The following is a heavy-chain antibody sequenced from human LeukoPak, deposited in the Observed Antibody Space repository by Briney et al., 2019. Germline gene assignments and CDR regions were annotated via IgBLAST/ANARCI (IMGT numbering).Heavy chain of an antibody. Sequence: PGGSLRLSCAASGFTFSSYGMHWVRQAPGKGLEWVSSISSSSSYIYYADSVKGRFTISRDNANNALHLQMNSLRAEDTAVYYCARVFWETVNTGYYSDFWGPGTLVTVSS. CDR3: ARVFWETVNTGYYSDF. J-gene: IGHJ4*02. CDR2: ISSSSSYI. V-gene: IGHV3-21*01. D-gene: IGHD3-22*01. CDR1: GFTFSSYG.